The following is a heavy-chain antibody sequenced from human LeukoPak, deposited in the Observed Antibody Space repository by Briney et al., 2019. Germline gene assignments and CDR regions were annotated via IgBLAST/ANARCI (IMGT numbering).Heavy chain of an antibody. J-gene: IGHJ6*03. Sequence: GRSLRLSCTASGFTFSSYGMHWVRQAPGKGLEWVAVIYSRGGTYYADSVKGRFTISRDNSKNTLYLQMNSLRAEDTAVYYCAKGSGYYYYYMDVWGKGTTVTVSS. CDR3: AKGSGYYYYYMDV. V-gene: IGHV3-NL1*01. CDR2: IYSRGGT. CDR1: GFTFSSYG. D-gene: IGHD2-15*01.